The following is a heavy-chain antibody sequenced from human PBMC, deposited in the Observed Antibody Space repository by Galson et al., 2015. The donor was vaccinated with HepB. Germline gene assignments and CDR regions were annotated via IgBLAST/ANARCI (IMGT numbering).Heavy chain of an antibody. CDR2: INTNTGNP. CDR1: EYTFTSYA. J-gene: IGHJ4*02. CDR3: ARSSSAWYGDYFDY. D-gene: IGHD6-19*01. V-gene: IGHV7-4-1*02. Sequence: SVKVSCKASEYTFTSYAMNWVRQAPGQGLEWMGWINTNTGNPTYAQGFTGRFVFSLDTSVSTAYLRISSLKTEDTAIYYCARSSSAWYGDYFDYWGQGTLVTVSS.